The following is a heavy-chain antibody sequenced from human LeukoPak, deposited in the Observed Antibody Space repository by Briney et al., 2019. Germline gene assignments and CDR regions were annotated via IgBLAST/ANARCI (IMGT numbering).Heavy chain of an antibody. Sequence: SETLSLTCTVSGGSISSYYWSWIRQPPGKGLEWIGYIYYSGSTNYNPSLKSRVTISVDTSKNQFSLKLSSVTAADTAVYYCAITIAVAGKPPLYFQHWGQGTLVTVSS. J-gene: IGHJ1*01. V-gene: IGHV4-59*08. D-gene: IGHD6-19*01. CDR3: AITIAVAGKPPLYFQH. CDR2: IYYSGST. CDR1: GGSISSYY.